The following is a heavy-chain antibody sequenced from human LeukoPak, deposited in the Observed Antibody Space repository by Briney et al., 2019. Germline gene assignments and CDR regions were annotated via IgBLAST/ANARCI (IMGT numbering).Heavy chain of an antibody. D-gene: IGHD3-22*01. V-gene: IGHV3-23*01. CDR2: IGSASGTK. Sequence: GGSLRLSCAASGLTFRNYAMSWVRQAPGKGLEWVAAIGSASGTKYYADSVKGRFAISRDDSKSTLYLQMSSLRGEDTAAYYCAKVWVTYYDRGIFDSWGQGTRVTVSS. CDR1: GLTFRNYA. J-gene: IGHJ4*02. CDR3: AKVWVTYYDRGIFDS.